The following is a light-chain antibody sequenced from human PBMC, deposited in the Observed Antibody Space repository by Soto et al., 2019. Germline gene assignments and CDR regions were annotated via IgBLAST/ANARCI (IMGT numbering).Light chain of an antibody. J-gene: IGKJ5*01. V-gene: IGKV3-11*01. Sequence: EIVLTQSPATLSLSPGERATLSCRASQSVSSYLAWYQQKPGQAPRLLIYDASNRATGIPARFSGSGSETDFTLTISSLEPEDFAVYYCQQRSNWLITSGQGTRLEIK. CDR3: QQRSNWLIT. CDR2: DAS. CDR1: QSVSSY.